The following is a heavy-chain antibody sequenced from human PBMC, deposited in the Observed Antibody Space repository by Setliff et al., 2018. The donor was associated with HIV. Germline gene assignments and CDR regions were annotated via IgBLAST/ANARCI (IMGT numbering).Heavy chain of an antibody. Sequence: GSLRLSCAASGFTFSSYWMSWVRRAPGKGLEWMANIKQDGSEKYYVDSVKGRFTISRDNAKNTLHLQMNSLRAEDTALYYCARGDQTGYYTTYYYYMDLWGKGTTVTVSS. CDR1: GFTFSSYW. D-gene: IGHD3-9*01. J-gene: IGHJ6*03. CDR2: IKQDGSEK. CDR3: ARGDQTGYYTTYYYYMDL. V-gene: IGHV3-7*04.